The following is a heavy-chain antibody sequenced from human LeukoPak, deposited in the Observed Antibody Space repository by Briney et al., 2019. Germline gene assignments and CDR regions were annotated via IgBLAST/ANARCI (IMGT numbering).Heavy chain of an antibody. V-gene: IGHV3-53*01. Sequence: GGSLRLSCAVSGFTVSSNYMSWVRQAPGKGLEWVSVIYTGGTTYYADSVKGRFTISRDNSKNTLYLQMNSLRAEDTAVYYCVKGRSGTLYYFDYWGQGTLVTVSS. D-gene: IGHD3-10*01. CDR3: VKGRSGTLYYFDY. CDR1: GFTVSSNY. J-gene: IGHJ4*02. CDR2: IYTGGTT.